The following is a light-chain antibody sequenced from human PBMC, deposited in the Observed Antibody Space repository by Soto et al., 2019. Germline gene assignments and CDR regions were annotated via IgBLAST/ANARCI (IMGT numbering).Light chain of an antibody. V-gene: IGLV2-23*02. CDR2: EVN. Sequence: QSVLTQPASVSGSPGQSITISCTGTSNDVGSYDLVSWYQHHPGNAPKLMIFEVNKRPSGVSNRFSGSKSGNTASLTISGLQAEDESDYYCCSFAGSSIWVFGGGTQLTVL. CDR3: CSFAGSSIWV. J-gene: IGLJ3*02. CDR1: SNDVGSYDL.